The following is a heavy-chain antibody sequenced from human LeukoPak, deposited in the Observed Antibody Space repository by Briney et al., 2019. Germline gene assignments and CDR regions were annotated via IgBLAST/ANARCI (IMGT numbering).Heavy chain of an antibody. CDR3: TKGVAPRPHFYFDS. CDR1: GFTFSHYA. J-gene: IGHJ4*02. CDR2: INTGGSA. Sequence: PGGSLRLSCAASGFTFSHYAVSWVRQAPGKGLEWVSSINTGGSAYYADSVKGRFTTSRDNSMNTLYLQMNSLRAEDTAVYYCTKGVAPRPHFYFDSWGQGTLVTVSS. D-gene: IGHD6-6*01. V-gene: IGHV3-23*01.